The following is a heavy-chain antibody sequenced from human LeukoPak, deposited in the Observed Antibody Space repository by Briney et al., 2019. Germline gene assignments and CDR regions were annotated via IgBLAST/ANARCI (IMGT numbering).Heavy chain of an antibody. J-gene: IGHJ4*02. CDR3: AKGGGFYGDYAFDY. CDR1: GFTFSSYA. V-gene: IGHV3-23*01. D-gene: IGHD4-17*01. Sequence: GGSLRLSCAASGFTFSSYAMSWVRQAPGKGLEWVSGTSGGGGYTYYADSVKGRFTISRDNSKNTLYLQMNSLRAEDTAVYYCAKGGGFYGDYAFDYWGQGTLVTISS. CDR2: TSGGGGYT.